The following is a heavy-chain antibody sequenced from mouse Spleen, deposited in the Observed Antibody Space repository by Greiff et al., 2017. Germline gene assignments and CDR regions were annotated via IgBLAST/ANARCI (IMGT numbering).Heavy chain of an antibody. CDR2: IWSDGST. CDR1: GFSLTNYA. Sequence: VKLMESGPGLVAPSQSLSITCTVSGFSLTNYAVHWVRQSPGKGLEWLGVIWSDGSTDYNAAFISRLSISKDNSKSQVFFKMNSLQADDTAIYYCARNGGYGNYVWYFDVWGAGTTVTVSS. V-gene: IGHV2-4-1*01. D-gene: IGHD2-1*01. J-gene: IGHJ1*01. CDR3: ARNGGYGNYVWYFDV.